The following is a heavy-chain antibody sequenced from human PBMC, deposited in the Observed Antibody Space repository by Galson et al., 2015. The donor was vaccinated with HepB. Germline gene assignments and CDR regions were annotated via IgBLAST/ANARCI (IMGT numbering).Heavy chain of an antibody. J-gene: IGHJ4*02. D-gene: IGHD3-22*01. CDR3: ARGCYDSSGYYYCY. CDR1: GYTLTELS. V-gene: IGHV1-24*01. CDR2: FDPEDGET. Sequence: SVKVSCKVSGYTLTELSMHWVRQAPGKGLEWMGGFDPEDGETFYAQKFQGRVTMTENTSTDTAYMELSSLRSEDTAVYYCARGCYDSSGYYYCYWGQGTLVTVSS.